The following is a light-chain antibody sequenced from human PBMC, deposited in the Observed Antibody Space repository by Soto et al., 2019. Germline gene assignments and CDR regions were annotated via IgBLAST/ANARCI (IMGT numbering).Light chain of an antibody. CDR2: YAS. CDR1: QSVSSY. V-gene: IGKV3-11*01. J-gene: IGKJ1*01. CDR3: QQLSNWPPQM. Sequence: EMGLSRSPATQSLYQGERAPVSCRASQSVSSYLAWYQQKPGQAPRLLIYYASNRATRIPAGFSGRAAVTAFPLTITSLDPSGSAVYYCQQLSNWPPQMLGQGTKVDIK.